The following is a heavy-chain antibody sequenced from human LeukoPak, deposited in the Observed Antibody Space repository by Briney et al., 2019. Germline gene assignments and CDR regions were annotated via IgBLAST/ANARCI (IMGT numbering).Heavy chain of an antibody. CDR3: ARALVVPAAIRRDKYYYYGMDV. Sequence: SETLSLTCRVSGGSISSSTYYWGWIRQPPGKGLEWIGEINHSGSTNYNPSLKSRVTISVDTSKNQFSLKLSSVTAADTAVYYCARALVVPAAIRRDKYYYYGMDVWGQGTTVTVSS. J-gene: IGHJ6*02. CDR1: GGSISSSTYY. V-gene: IGHV4-39*07. D-gene: IGHD2-2*01. CDR2: INHSGST.